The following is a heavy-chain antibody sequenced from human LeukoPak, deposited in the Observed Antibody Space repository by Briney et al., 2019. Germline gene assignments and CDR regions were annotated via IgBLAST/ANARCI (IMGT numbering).Heavy chain of an antibody. D-gene: IGHD2/OR15-2a*01. CDR2: IKHDGSEK. J-gene: IGHJ5*02. V-gene: IGHV3-7*01. CDR1: GFTFSRYW. Sequence: GGSLRLSCAASGFTFSRYWMSWVRQAPGKGPEWVANIKHDGSEKYYVDSVKGRFSISRDNDKKSLLLQMNSLRAEDTAIYYCARVVIIPPSSNWFDPWGQGTLVTVSS. CDR3: ARVVIIPPSSNWFDP.